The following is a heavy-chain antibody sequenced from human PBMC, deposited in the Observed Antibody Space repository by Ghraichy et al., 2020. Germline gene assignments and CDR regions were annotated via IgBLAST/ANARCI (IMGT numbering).Heavy chain of an antibody. V-gene: IGHV3-33*01. J-gene: IGHJ4*02. CDR2: IWYDGSNK. Sequence: GGSLRLSCAASGFTFSSYGMHWVRQAPGKGLEWVAVIWYDGSNKYYADSVKGRFTISRDNSKNTLYLQMNSLRAEDTAVYYCARDRGRWSGYYASDYWGQGTLVTVSS. CDR1: GFTFSSYG. CDR3: ARDRGRWSGYYASDY. D-gene: IGHD3-3*01.